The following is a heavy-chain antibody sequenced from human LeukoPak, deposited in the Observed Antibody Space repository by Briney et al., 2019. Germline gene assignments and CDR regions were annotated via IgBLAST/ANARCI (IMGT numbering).Heavy chain of an antibody. CDR1: GGSFSGYY. Sequence: SETLSLTCAVYGGSFSGYYWSWIRQPPGKGLEWIGEINHSGSTNYNPSLKSRVTISVDTSKNQFSLKLSSVTAADTAVYYCARDARASLNNWFDPWGQGTLVTVSS. CDR3: ARDARASLNNWFDP. CDR2: INHSGST. D-gene: IGHD3-9*01. J-gene: IGHJ5*02. V-gene: IGHV4-34*01.